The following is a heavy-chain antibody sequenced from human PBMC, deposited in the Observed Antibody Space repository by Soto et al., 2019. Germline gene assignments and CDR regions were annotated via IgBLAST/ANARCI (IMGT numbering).Heavy chain of an antibody. D-gene: IGHD2-8*01. Sequence: QVQLQGSDPRLLKPSETLSLTCTVSGASVTSYYWRWIRQPAGKGLDWIGRIYTSGNTDYNPSLKSRVTVSLETSQNQVSLKLSSVTAADTAIYYCARDGVGPHGMDVWGQGTTVTVSS. V-gene: IGHV4-4*07. CDR1: GASVTSYY. J-gene: IGHJ6*02. CDR3: ARDGVGPHGMDV. CDR2: IYTSGNT.